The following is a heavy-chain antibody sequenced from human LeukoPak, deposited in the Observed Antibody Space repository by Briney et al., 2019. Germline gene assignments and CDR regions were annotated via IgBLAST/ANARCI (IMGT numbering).Heavy chain of an antibody. CDR1: GFTFSSYA. V-gene: IGHV3-23*01. J-gene: IGHJ4*02. Sequence: PGVSLRLSCAASGFTFSSYAMSWVRQAPGKGLEGGATISGSEGRTYYADSVRGRFTSSRANSKNTLYLKMNSLRAEETAIYYCAQISVDTSRNRWADFDSWGQGILVTVSS. CDR3: AQISVDTSRNRWADFDS. D-gene: IGHD5-18*01. CDR2: ISGSEGRT.